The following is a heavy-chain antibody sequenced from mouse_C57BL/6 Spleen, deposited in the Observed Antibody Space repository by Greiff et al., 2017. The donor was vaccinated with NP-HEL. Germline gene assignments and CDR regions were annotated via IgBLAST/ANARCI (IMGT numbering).Heavy chain of an antibody. V-gene: IGHV1-64*01. D-gene: IGHD2-4*01. CDR1: GYTFTSYW. CDR3: ARSLIYYDFDGGYFDV. J-gene: IGHJ1*03. CDR2: IHPNSGST. Sequence: QVQLQQPGAELVKPGASVKLSCKASGYTFTSYWMHWVKQRPGQGLEWIGMIHPNSGSTNYNEKFKSKATLTVDKSSSTAYMQLSSLTSEDSAVYYCARSLIYYDFDGGYFDVWGTGTTVTVSS.